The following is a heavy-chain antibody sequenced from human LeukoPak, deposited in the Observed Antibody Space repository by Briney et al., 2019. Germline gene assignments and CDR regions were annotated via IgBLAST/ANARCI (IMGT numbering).Heavy chain of an antibody. Sequence: SQTLSLTCAVSGGSISSGGYSWSWIRQPPGKCLEWIGYIYHSGSTYYNPSLKSRVTISVDRSKNQFSLKLSSVTAADTAVYYCARDSGSKFDYWGQGTLVTVSS. CDR2: IYHSGST. CDR3: ARDSGSKFDY. D-gene: IGHD6-13*01. V-gene: IGHV4-30-2*01. J-gene: IGHJ4*02. CDR1: GGSISSGGYS.